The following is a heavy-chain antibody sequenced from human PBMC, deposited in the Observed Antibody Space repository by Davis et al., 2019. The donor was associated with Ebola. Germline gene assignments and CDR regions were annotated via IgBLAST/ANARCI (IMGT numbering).Heavy chain of an antibody. CDR2: ISSSGSTI. Sequence: GGSLRLSCAASGFTFSDYYMSWIRQAPGKGLEWVSYISSSGSTIYYADSVRGRFTVSRDNSKNTVYLQMNSLGAEDTAVYYCAKEPLVGDYGVDVWGQGTTVTVSS. CDR3: AKEPLVGDYGVDV. D-gene: IGHD6-6*01. CDR1: GFTFSDYY. V-gene: IGHV3-11*01. J-gene: IGHJ6*02.